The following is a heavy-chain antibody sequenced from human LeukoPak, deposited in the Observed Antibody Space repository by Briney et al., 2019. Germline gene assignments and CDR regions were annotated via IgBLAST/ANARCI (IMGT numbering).Heavy chain of an antibody. J-gene: IGHJ4*02. D-gene: IGHD6-19*01. CDR2: ISWNSGSI. Sequence: PGGSLRLSCAGSGFIFNNCAMHWVRQPPGKGLEWVSGISWNSGSIDYADSVKGRFTISRDNAKNSLYLQVNSLRVEDTAFYYCAKDNRRHYTSGPNPDSLHWGQGALVTVSS. CDR3: AKDNRRHYTSGPNPDSLH. V-gene: IGHV3-9*01. CDR1: GFIFNNCA.